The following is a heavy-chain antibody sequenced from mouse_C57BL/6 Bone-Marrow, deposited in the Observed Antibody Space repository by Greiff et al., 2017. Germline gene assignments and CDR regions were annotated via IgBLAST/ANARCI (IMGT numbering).Heavy chain of an antibody. J-gene: IGHJ3*01. CDR2: IRNKANNHAT. D-gene: IGHD1-1*01. Sequence: EVKVEESGGGLVQPGGSMKLSCAASGFTFSDAWMDWVRQSPEKGLEWVAEIRNKANNHATYYAESVKGRFTISRDDSKSSVYLQMNSLRAEDTGIYYCTRGYGSSSRAWFAYWGQGTLVTVSA. CDR1: GFTFSDAW. CDR3: TRGYGSSSRAWFAY. V-gene: IGHV6-6*01.